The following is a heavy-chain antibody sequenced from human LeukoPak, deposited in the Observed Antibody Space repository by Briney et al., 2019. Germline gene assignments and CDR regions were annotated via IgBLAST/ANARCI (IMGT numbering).Heavy chain of an antibody. Sequence: ASVKVSCKASGYTFSNHDINWLRQAIGQGLEWMGWMNPNTGNTGYAQNFQGRVTMTRDTSISTAYMELSSLKSEDTAVYYCARGDTWEYCSSTSCYLYAFDIWGQGTMVTVSS. CDR3: ARGDTWEYCSSTSCYLYAFDI. J-gene: IGHJ3*02. CDR1: GYTFSNHD. V-gene: IGHV1-8*02. CDR2: MNPNTGNT. D-gene: IGHD2-2*01.